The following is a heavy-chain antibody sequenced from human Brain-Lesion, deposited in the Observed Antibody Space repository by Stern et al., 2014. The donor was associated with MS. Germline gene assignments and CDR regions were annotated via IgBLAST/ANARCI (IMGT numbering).Heavy chain of an antibody. CDR2: INTYTRGT. V-gene: IGHV1-2*02. CDR3: ARDQRGITIFGVVTDYYYLGMDV. CDR1: GYIFTGYY. Sequence: QVQLVQSGAEGKKPGASVKVSCKTSGYIFTGYYIHWVRQAPGQGLEWMAWINTYTRGTKYAQKFQGRVTMSRDTSISTAYVELSSLTSDDTAVYYCARDQRGITIFGVVTDYYYLGMDVWGQGTTVTVSS. J-gene: IGHJ6*02. D-gene: IGHD3-3*01.